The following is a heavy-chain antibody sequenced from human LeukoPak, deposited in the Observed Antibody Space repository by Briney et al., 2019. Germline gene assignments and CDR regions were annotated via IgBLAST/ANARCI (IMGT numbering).Heavy chain of an antibody. Sequence: ASVNVSCKASGYTFTDYFIHWVRQAPGQGPEWMGWINPNNGGTSYAQKFQGRVTMTRDTSINTAYLEVSRLRSDDTAVYYCASPSHYTYWGQGTLVTVSS. V-gene: IGHV1-2*02. CDR3: ASPSHYTY. CDR2: INPNNGGT. D-gene: IGHD3-10*01. J-gene: IGHJ4*02. CDR1: GYTFTDYF.